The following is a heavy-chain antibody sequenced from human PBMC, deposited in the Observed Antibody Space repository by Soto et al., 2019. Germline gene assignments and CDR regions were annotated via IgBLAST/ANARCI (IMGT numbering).Heavy chain of an antibody. J-gene: IGHJ4*02. CDR3: APYRGGWELIH. D-gene: IGHD1-26*01. Sequence: QVQLVESGGGVVQPGRSLRLSCAASGFTFSSYGMHWVRQAPGEGLEWVAVIWSDGNTKFYADSVKGRFTISRDNPKNTLYLQMNGLSVDGGAVYYWAPYRGGWELIHWGQGTLVTVSS. V-gene: IGHV3-33*01. CDR2: IWSDGNTK. CDR1: GFTFSSYG.